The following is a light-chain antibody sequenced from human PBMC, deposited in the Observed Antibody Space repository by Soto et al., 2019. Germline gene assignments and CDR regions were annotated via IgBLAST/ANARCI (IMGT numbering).Light chain of an antibody. CDR3: QQYDSMST. CDR2: KAS. J-gene: IGKJ2*01. V-gene: IGKV1-5*03. CDR1: QSIGTW. Sequence: DIPMTQSPSTLSASVGDRVSITCRASQSIGTWLAWYQQKPGKAPKLLIYKASTLQTGVPSRFDGSGSGTEFTLTISRLQPDDFATYYCQQYDSMSTFGQGTKLEIK.